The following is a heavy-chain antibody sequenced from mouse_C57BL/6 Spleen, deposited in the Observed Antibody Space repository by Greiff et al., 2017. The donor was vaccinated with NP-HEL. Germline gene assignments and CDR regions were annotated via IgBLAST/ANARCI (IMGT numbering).Heavy chain of an antibody. V-gene: IGHV2-2*01. D-gene: IGHD2-1*01. Sequence: VQLKESGPGLVQPSQSLSITCTVSGFSLTSYGVHWVRQSPGKGLEWLGVIWSGGSTDYTAAFISRLSISKDNSKSQVFFKMNSLQADDTAIYYCARERDYYGNSHFDYWGQGTTLTVSS. CDR3: ARERDYYGNSHFDY. CDR2: IWSGGST. J-gene: IGHJ2*01. CDR1: GFSLTSYG.